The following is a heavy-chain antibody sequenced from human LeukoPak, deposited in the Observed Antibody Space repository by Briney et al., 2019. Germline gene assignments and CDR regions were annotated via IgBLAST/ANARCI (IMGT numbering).Heavy chain of an antibody. Sequence: SVKVFCKASGGTFSSYAISWVRQAPGQGLEWMGGIIPIFGTANYAQKFQGRVTITTDESTGTAYMELSSLRSEDTAVYYCARRAVAGPFDYWGQGTLVTVSS. CDR3: ARRAVAGPFDY. CDR2: IIPIFGTA. V-gene: IGHV1-69*05. CDR1: GGTFSSYA. D-gene: IGHD6-19*01. J-gene: IGHJ4*02.